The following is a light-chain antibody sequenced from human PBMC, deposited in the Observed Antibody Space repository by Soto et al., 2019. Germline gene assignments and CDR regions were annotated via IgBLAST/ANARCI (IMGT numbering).Light chain of an antibody. Sequence: EIVMTQSPDSLSVSLGERATLSCRASQSVSSSYLAWYQQKPGQAPRLLIYGASSRATGIPDRFSGSGSGTDFTLTISRLEPEDFAVYYCHQYGSSSWTFGQGTKVDIK. J-gene: IGKJ1*01. V-gene: IGKV3-20*01. CDR3: HQYGSSSWT. CDR2: GAS. CDR1: QSVSSSY.